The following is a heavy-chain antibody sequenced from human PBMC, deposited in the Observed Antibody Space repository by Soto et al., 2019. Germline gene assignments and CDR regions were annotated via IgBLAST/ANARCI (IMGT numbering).Heavy chain of an antibody. CDR2: INPNNGYT. CDR1: RYTFTSYY. Sequence: CASVKVSCKASRYTFTSYYIHWVRQAPGQGLEWMGWINPNNGYTKYTQKFQGRVTVTRDTSITTAYLELTRLQSDDTAVYYCAKAKFDFWSGYWSPSLDFWGQGTLVTVSS. D-gene: IGHD3-3*01. CDR3: AKAKFDFWSGYWSPSLDF. J-gene: IGHJ4*02. V-gene: IGHV1-2*02.